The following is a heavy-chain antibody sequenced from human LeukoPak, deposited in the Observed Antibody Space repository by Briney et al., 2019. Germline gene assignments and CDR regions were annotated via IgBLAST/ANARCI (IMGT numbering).Heavy chain of an antibody. V-gene: IGHV4-31*03. J-gene: IGHJ4*02. D-gene: IGHD5-18*01. Sequence: TLSLTCTVSGGSISSGGYYWRWIRQHPGKGLEWIGYIYYSGSTYYNPSLKSRVSISVDTSKNQFSLKLSSVTAADTAVYYCARDNSYEIDYWGQGTLVTVSS. CDR3: ARDNSYEIDY. CDR1: GGSISSGGYY. CDR2: IYYSGST.